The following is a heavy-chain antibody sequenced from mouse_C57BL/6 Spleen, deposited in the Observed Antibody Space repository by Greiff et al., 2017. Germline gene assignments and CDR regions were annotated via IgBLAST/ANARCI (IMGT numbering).Heavy chain of an antibody. CDR2: IWGDGST. CDR1: GFSLTSYG. V-gene: IGHV2-3*01. J-gene: IGHJ3*01. D-gene: IGHD2-2*01. Sequence: VQRVESGPGLVAPSQSLSITCTVSGFSLTSYGVSWVRQPPGKGLEWLGVIWGDGSTNYHSTLIYRLSISKDNSKSQVFLTLNSLQTDDTATYYCAKQGVTTGFAYWGQGALVTVSA. CDR3: AKQGVTTGFAY.